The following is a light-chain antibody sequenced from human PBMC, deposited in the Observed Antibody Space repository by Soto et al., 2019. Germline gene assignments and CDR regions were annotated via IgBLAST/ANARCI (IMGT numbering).Light chain of an antibody. V-gene: IGLV2-8*01. CDR3: SSYAGSNNVV. J-gene: IGLJ2*01. CDR2: EVI. Sequence: QSALTQPPSASGSPGQSVTISCTGTSSDVGGYNYVSWYQQHPGKAPKLMIYEVIKRPSGVADRFSGSKSGNTASLTVSGLQAEDEADDYCSSYAGSNNVVFGGGTKLTVL. CDR1: SSDVGGYNY.